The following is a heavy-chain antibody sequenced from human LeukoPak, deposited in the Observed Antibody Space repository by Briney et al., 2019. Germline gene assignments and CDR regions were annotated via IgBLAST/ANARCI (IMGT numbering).Heavy chain of an antibody. CDR3: ARLPLRSHFDY. CDR1: GGSISSYY. CDR2: IYYTGTT. Sequence: SETLSLTCTVAGGSISSYYWSWIRQPPGKGLEWIGYIYYTGTTNYNPSLKSRVTISVDTSKKQLSLKLSSVTAADTAVYYCARLPLRSHFDYWGQGTLVTVSS. J-gene: IGHJ4*02. V-gene: IGHV4-59*08.